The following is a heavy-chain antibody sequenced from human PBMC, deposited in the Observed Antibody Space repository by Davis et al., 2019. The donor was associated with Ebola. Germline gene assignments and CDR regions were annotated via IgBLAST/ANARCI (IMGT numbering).Heavy chain of an antibody. V-gene: IGHV3-7*01. CDR1: GFSFSSYA. D-gene: IGHD2-15*01. CDR3: ARDHPEDIVVVVAATPDY. Sequence: GGSLRLSCEASGFSFSSYAMSWVRQAPGKGLEWVANIKQDGSEKYYVDSVKGRFTISRDNAKNSLYLQMNSLRAEDTAVYYCARDHPEDIVVVVAATPDYWGQGTLVTVSS. J-gene: IGHJ4*02. CDR2: IKQDGSEK.